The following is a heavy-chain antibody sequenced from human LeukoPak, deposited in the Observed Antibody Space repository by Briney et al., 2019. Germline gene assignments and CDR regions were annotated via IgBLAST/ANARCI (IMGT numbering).Heavy chain of an antibody. CDR2: IKSDGSST. Sequence: GGSLRLSCAASGFTFSSYWMHWVRQAPGKRLVWVSRIKSDGSSTSYADSVKGRFTISRDNAKNTLYLQMNSLRAEDMAVYYCARGDGYGMDYWGQGARVTVSS. J-gene: IGHJ4*02. CDR1: GFTFSSYW. CDR3: ARGDGYGMDY. D-gene: IGHD5-24*01. V-gene: IGHV3-74*01.